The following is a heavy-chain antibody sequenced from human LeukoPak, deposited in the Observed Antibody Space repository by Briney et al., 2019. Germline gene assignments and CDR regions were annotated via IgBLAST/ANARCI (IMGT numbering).Heavy chain of an antibody. D-gene: IGHD3-9*01. CDR1: GGTFSSYA. J-gene: IGHJ1*01. Sequence: GASVKVSCKASGGTFSSYAISWVRQAPGQGLEWMGWIIPIFGTGNYAQKFQGRVTITTDESTSTAYMELSSLRSEDTAVYYCARGAQLRYFDWLLFGWGQGTLVTVSS. CDR2: IIPIFGTG. V-gene: IGHV1-69*05. CDR3: ARGAQLRYFDWLLFG.